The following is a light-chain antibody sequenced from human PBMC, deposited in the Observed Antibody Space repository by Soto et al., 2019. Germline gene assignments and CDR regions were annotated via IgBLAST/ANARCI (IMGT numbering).Light chain of an antibody. CDR3: QQYGSSPLT. Sequence: EIVLTQSPGILSLSPGERATLYCRASQSVTSNYLVWYQQKPGQAPRLLIYGASSRATGIPDRFSGSGSGTDFTLTISRLETEDCAVYYCQQYGSSPLTFGGGTKVDIK. J-gene: IGKJ4*01. V-gene: IGKV3-20*01. CDR1: QSVTSNY. CDR2: GAS.